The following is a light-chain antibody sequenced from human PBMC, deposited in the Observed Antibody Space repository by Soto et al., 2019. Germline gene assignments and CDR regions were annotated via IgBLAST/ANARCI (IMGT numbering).Light chain of an antibody. CDR3: EYYGTSIT. Sequence: EIVLTQSPGTLSLSPGERVTLSCRASQSIDNNYFAWYQQKPGQAPRLLIHRTSNRATDIPDRFSGSGSGTDFTLTFSRLEPEDFAVYYCEYYGTSITFGGWTKVEIK. CDR1: QSIDNNY. V-gene: IGKV3-20*01. CDR2: RTS. J-gene: IGKJ4*01.